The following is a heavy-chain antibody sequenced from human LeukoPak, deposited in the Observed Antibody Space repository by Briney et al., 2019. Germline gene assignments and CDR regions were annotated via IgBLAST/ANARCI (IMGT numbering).Heavy chain of an antibody. D-gene: IGHD6-13*01. CDR2: ISSSSSYI. J-gene: IGHJ3*02. Sequence: GGSLRLSCAASGFTFSSYSMNWVRQAPGKGLEWVSSISSSSSYIYYADSVKGRFTISRDNAKNSLYLQMNSLRAEDTAVYYCARDSMAAAGGDAFDIWGQGTMVTVSS. CDR3: ARDSMAAAGGDAFDI. CDR1: GFTFSSYS. V-gene: IGHV3-21*01.